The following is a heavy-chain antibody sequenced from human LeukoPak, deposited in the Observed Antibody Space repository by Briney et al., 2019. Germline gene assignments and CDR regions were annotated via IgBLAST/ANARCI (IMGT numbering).Heavy chain of an antibody. Sequence: GASVKVSCKVSGYILSGLSMHWVRQAPGKGLEWMGGFDLQNGEIVFAQKFQGRVTMTEDTSTDTAYMELSSLRSEDTAVYYCTKEALVGHTRGFDHWGQGTLVTVSS. CDR2: FDLQNGEI. J-gene: IGHJ4*02. CDR3: TKEALVGHTRGFDH. D-gene: IGHD1-26*01. CDR1: GYILSGLS. V-gene: IGHV1-24*01.